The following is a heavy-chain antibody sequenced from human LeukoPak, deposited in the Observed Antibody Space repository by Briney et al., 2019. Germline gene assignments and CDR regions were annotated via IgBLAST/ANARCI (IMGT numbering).Heavy chain of an antibody. D-gene: IGHD3-22*01. CDR2: ISSSGSYI. V-gene: IGHV3-21*01. CDR3: ARVGGYDSSGYYRDD. J-gene: IGHJ4*02. Sequence: GGSLRLCCAASGFTFSSYSMNWVRQAPGKGLEWVSSISSSGSYIYYAGSVKGRFTISRDNAKNSLYMQMNSLRAEDTAVYYCARVGGYDSSGYYRDDWGQGTLVTVSS. CDR1: GFTFSSYS.